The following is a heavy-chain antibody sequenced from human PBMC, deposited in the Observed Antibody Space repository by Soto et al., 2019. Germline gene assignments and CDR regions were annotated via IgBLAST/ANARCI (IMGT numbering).Heavy chain of an antibody. Sequence: EVQLLESGGGLVQPGESLRLSCVASGFTLSGYGMSWVRQAPGKGLEWVSTSGGNGGYTYYADSVKGRFTISSDNSKNTLYLQMNSLRAEDTAVYYCARHETGINTAFDFWGLGTLVTVSS. CDR2: SGGNGGYT. D-gene: IGHD1-1*01. CDR1: GFTLSGYG. J-gene: IGHJ4*02. CDR3: ARHETGINTAFDF. V-gene: IGHV3-23*01.